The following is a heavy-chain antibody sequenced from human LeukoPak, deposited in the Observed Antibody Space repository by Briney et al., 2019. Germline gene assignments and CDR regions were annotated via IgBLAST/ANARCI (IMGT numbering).Heavy chain of an antibody. CDR1: GFSFSDYD. J-gene: IGHJ4*02. CDR2: IGTIGDT. Sequence: GGSLRLSCVASGFSFSDYDMHWVRQPTGGGLEWVSAIGTIGDTFYPDSVKGRFTISRENARNSLYLQMNSLRAGDTAVYYCAKAMEVWRVAANDYWGQGTLVTVSS. V-gene: IGHV3-13*01. D-gene: IGHD6-13*01. CDR3: AKAMEVWRVAANDY.